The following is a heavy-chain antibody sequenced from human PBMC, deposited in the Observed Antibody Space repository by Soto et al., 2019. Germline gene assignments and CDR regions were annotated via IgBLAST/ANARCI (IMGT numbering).Heavy chain of an antibody. CDR2: ISSSSSYI. J-gene: IGHJ4*02. V-gene: IGHV3-21*01. Sequence: GGSLRLSCAASGFTFSSYSMNWVRQAPGKGLEWVSSISSSSSYIYYADSVKGRFTISRDNAKNSLYLQMNSLRAEDTAVYYCARVGSSGWYSVAYWGQGTLVTVLL. CDR3: ARVGSSGWYSVAY. CDR1: GFTFSSYS. D-gene: IGHD6-19*01.